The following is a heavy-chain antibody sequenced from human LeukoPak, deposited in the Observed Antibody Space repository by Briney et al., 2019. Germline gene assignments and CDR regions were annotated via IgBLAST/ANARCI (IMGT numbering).Heavy chain of an antibody. CDR2: IYFSGSS. Sequence: TLSLVHPVSGGSISSAGYYWSWIRQHRGKGLEWFGYIYFSGSSYYKPSLESRVTISVDTSNNQFSLKLSSVTAADTAVYYCARGLMTVAGVFDYWGQGTLVTVSS. CDR3: ARGLMTVAGVFDY. J-gene: IGHJ4*02. D-gene: IGHD6-19*01. V-gene: IGHV4-31*03. CDR1: GGSISSAGYY.